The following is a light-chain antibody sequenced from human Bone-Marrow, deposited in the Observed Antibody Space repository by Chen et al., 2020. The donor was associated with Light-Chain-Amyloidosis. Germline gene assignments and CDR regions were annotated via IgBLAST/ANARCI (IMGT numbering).Light chain of an antibody. J-gene: IGLJ1*01. CDR1: SSDVGGDNH. CDR3: SSYTITITLV. Sequence: QSALTQPASVSGSPGQSITISCTGTSSDVGGDNHVSWYQQHPDKAPKLMIYEVTNRPSWVPGRFSGSKSDNTASLTISGLQAEDEADYFCSSYTITITLVFGSGTRVTVL. V-gene: IGLV2-14*01. CDR2: EVT.